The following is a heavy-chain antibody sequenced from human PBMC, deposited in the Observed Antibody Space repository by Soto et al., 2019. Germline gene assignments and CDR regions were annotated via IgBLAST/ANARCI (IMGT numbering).Heavy chain of an antibody. D-gene: IGHD6-6*01. V-gene: IGHV4-34*01. CDR2: IKHSGST. CDR1: GVSFSGYY. CDR3: ARGRIAARPSDY. Sequence: SETLSLTCAVYGVSFSGYYWSWIRQPPGKGLEWIGEIKHSGSTNYNPSLKGRVTISVDTSKNQFSLKLSSVTAAGTAVYYCARGRIAARPSDYWGQGTLVTVSS. J-gene: IGHJ4*02.